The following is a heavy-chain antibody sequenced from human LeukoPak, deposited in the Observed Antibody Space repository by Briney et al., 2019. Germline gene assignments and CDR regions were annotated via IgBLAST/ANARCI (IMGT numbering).Heavy chain of an antibody. CDR3: ARDVGATVFDY. CDR2: IYYSGST. J-gene: IGHJ4*02. Sequence: SETLSLTCTVSGVSISSGDYYWSWIRQPPGKGLEWIGYIYYSGSTYYNLSLKSRVTISVDTSKNQFSLKLSSVTAADTAVYYCARDVGATVFDYWGQGTLVTVSS. CDR1: GVSISSGDYY. D-gene: IGHD1-26*01. V-gene: IGHV4-30-4*01.